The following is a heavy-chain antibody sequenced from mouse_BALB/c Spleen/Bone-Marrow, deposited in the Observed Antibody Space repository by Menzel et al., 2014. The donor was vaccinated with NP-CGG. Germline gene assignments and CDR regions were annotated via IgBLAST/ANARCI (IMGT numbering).Heavy chain of an antibody. CDR3: ARPRFAY. J-gene: IGHJ3*01. V-gene: IGHV1-7*01. CDR1: GYTFTSHW. CDR2: ITPSTGYI. Sequence: QVQLQQSGAELAKPGASVKMSCKASGYTFTSHWMHWINQRPGQGLEWIGYITPSTGYIEYNQKFKDKATLTADKSSSTAYMQLSSLTSEDSAVYYCARPRFAYWGQGTLVTVSA.